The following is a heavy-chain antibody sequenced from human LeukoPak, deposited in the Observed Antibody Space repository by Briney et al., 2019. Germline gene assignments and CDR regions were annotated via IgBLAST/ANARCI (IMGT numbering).Heavy chain of an antibody. J-gene: IGHJ4*02. V-gene: IGHV2-5*02. CDR3: AHSGPMVRGVIRRARYNFDY. D-gene: IGHD3-10*01. CDR2: IYWDDDK. Sequence: SGPTLVNPTQTLTLTCTFSGFSLSTSGVGVGWIRQPPGKALEWLALIYWDDDKRYSPSLKSRLTITKDTSKNQVVLTMTNMDPVDTATYYCAHSGPMVRGVIRRARYNFDYWGQGTLVTVSS. CDR1: GFSLSTSGVG.